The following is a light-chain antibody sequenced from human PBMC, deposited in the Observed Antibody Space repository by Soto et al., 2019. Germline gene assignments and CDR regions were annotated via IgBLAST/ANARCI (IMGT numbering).Light chain of an antibody. Sequence: QSALTQPASVSGSPGQSITISCTGTSSDVGGYNYVSWYQQHPGKAPKFMIYDVSNRPSGVSNRFSGSKSGNTASLTISGLQAEDEADYYCCSYTTSNTCQIVFGTGTKVTVL. V-gene: IGLV2-14*01. CDR2: DVS. CDR3: CSYTTSNTCQIV. CDR1: SSDVGGYNY. J-gene: IGLJ1*01.